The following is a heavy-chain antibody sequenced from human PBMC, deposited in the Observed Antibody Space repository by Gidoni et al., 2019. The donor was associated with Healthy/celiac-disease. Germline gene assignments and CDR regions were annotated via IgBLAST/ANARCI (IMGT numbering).Heavy chain of an antibody. Sequence: SCAASGFTFSNAWMSWVRQAPGKGLEWVGRIKSKTDGGTTDYAAPVKGRFTISRDDSKNTLYLQMNSLKTEDTAVYYCTTSTVYSSSSRGAFDIWGQGTMVTVSS. J-gene: IGHJ3*02. D-gene: IGHD6-6*01. V-gene: IGHV3-15*01. CDR2: IKSKTDGGTT. CDR3: TTSTVYSSSSRGAFDI. CDR1: GFTFSNAW.